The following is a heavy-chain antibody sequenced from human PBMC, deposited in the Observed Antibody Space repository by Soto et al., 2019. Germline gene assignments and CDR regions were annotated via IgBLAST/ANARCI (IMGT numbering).Heavy chain of an antibody. D-gene: IGHD4-17*01. CDR1: GGTFSSYA. V-gene: IGHV1-69*04. Sequence: ASVKVSCKASGGTFSSYAISWVRQAPGQGLEWMGRNIPILGIANYQQKFQGRVPITAAKSTSTAYMELSSLRSEDTAVYYCARATVTVTTPYYYGMDVWGQGTTVTVSS. J-gene: IGHJ6*02. CDR3: ARATVTVTTPYYYGMDV. CDR2: NIPILGIA.